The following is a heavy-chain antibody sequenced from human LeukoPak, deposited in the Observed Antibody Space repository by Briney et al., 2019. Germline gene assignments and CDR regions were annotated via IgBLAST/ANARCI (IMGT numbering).Heavy chain of an antibody. D-gene: IGHD3-10*01. Sequence: PGGSLRLSCAASGFTFSSYGMHWVRQAPGKGLEWVAFIRYDGSNKYYADSVKGRFTISRDNSKNTLYLQMNSLRAEDTAVYYCARDIGLAVRGDPPCWGQGTLVTVSS. CDR2: IRYDGSNK. J-gene: IGHJ4*02. CDR3: ARDIGLAVRGDPPC. CDR1: GFTFSSYG. V-gene: IGHV3-30*02.